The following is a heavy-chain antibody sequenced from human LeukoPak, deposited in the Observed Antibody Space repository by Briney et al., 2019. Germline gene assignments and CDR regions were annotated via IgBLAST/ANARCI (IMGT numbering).Heavy chain of an antibody. D-gene: IGHD4-17*01. CDR2: ISGSGGST. Sequence: GGSLRLSCAASGFTFDDYAMHWVRQAPGKGLEWVSAISGSGGSTYYADSVKGRFTISRDNSKNTLYLQMNSLRAEDTAVYYCAKDATVTTRAPRYYFDYWGQGTLVTVSS. CDR1: GFTFDDYA. CDR3: AKDATVTTRAPRYYFDY. V-gene: IGHV3-23*01. J-gene: IGHJ4*02.